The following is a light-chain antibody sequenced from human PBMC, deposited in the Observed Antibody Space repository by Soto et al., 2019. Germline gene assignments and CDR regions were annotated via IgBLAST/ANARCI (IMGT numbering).Light chain of an antibody. CDR2: RVS. Sequence: DIVLTQTPFSSPVTLGQPASISCRSSQSLVHSDGVTYLNWLQQRPGQPPRLLIYRVSNRFSGVPDRSSGSGAGTKFTLKISRVEAEDVGIYYCMQATNFPPYIFGQGTKLEIK. CDR1: QSLVHSDGVTY. CDR3: MQATNFPPYI. V-gene: IGKV2-24*01. J-gene: IGKJ2*01.